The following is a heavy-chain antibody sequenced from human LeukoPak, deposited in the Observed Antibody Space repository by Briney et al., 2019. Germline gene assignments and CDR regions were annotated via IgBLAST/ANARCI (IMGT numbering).Heavy chain of an antibody. CDR3: AREEDYTSSSFDY. CDR1: GVTFNTYS. CDR2: ISSSSSNI. J-gene: IGHJ4*02. D-gene: IGHD6-13*01. V-gene: IGHV3-21*01. Sequence: GGSLRLSCAAPGVTFNTYSMNWVRQAPGKGLEWVSSISSSSSNIYYADSVKGRFTISRDNAKNSLYLQMNSLRAEDTAVYYCAREEDYTSSSFDYWGQGTLVTVSS.